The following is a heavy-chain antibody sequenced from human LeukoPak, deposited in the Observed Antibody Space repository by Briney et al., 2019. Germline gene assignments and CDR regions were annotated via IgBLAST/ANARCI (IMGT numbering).Heavy chain of an antibody. Sequence: GKSLKISCKGSGYSFTSYWISWVRQMPGKGLEWMGRIDTSDSYTNYSPSFQGHVTISADKSISTAYLQWSSLKASDTAMYYCAGAGIAVAGNAEYFQHWGQGTLVTVSS. D-gene: IGHD6-19*01. CDR1: GYSFTSYW. CDR3: AGAGIAVAGNAEYFQH. J-gene: IGHJ1*01. V-gene: IGHV5-10-1*01. CDR2: IDTSDSYT.